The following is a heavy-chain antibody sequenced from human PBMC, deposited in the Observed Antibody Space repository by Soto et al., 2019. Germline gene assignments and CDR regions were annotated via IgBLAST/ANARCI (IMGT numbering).Heavy chain of an antibody. D-gene: IGHD6-13*01. CDR2: IYYSGST. J-gene: IGHJ4*02. CDR3: ARTNTIPKVAAAGRPPFDY. CDR1: GGSISSSSYY. V-gene: IGHV4-39*06. Sequence: PSETLSLTCTVSGGSISSSSYYWGWIRQPPGKGLEWIGSIYYSGSTYYNPSLKSRVTISKDTSKNQVVLTMTNMDPVDTATYYCARTNTIPKVAAAGRPPFDYWGQGTLVTVSS.